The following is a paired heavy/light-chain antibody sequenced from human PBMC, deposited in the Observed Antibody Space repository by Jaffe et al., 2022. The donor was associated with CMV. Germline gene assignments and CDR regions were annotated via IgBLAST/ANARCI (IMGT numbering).Light chain of an antibody. J-gene: IGKJ2*02. Sequence: EIVLTQSPGTLSLSPGERATLSCRASQSVSSSYLAWYQQKPGQAPRLLIYGASSRATGIPDRFSGSGSGTDFTLTISRLEPEDFAVYYCQQYGSSRTFGQGTKLEIK. CDR1: QSVSSSY. CDR2: GAS. CDR3: QQYGSSRT. V-gene: IGKV3-20*01.
Heavy chain of an antibody. CDR2: ISSSGSTI. CDR3: ARDNYDFWSGYPSGYFDY. D-gene: IGHD3-3*01. J-gene: IGHJ4*02. Sequence: QVQLVESGGGLVKPGGSLRLSCAASGFTFSDYYMSWIRQAPGKGLEWVSYISSSGSTIYYADSVKGRFTISRDNAKNSLYLQMNSLRAEDTAVYYCARDNYDFWSGYPSGYFDYWGQGTLVTVSS. CDR1: GFTFSDYY. V-gene: IGHV3-11*01.